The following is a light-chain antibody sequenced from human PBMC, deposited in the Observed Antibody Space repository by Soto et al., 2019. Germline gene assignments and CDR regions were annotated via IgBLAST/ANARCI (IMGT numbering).Light chain of an antibody. CDR1: QSVSSY. J-gene: IGKJ4*01. Sequence: EIVLTQSPATLSLSPGERATLSCMASQSVSSYLAWYQHKPGQAPRLLIHDASNRATGIPARFSGSGSGTDFTLTISSLEPEDFAVYYCQQRSNWPLFGGGTKVEIK. CDR2: DAS. CDR3: QQRSNWPL. V-gene: IGKV3-11*01.